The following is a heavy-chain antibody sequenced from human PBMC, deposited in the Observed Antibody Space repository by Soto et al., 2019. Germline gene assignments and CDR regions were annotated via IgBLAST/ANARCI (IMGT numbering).Heavy chain of an antibody. Sequence: VQLVESGGGLVKPGGSLRLSCAASGFTFSDFFMSWLRQAPGKRLEWVSFISSTSTHTTYADSVKGRFTVSRDNAKNSLYLQMTSLRVEDTAVYYCARDRSYGDVDSWGQGTLVTVS. CDR1: GFTFSDFF. D-gene: IGHD5-18*01. V-gene: IGHV3-11*06. CDR3: ARDRSYGDVDS. J-gene: IGHJ4*02. CDR2: ISSTSTHT.